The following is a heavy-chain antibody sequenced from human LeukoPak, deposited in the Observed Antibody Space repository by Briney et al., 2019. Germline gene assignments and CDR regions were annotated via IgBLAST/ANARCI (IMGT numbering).Heavy chain of an antibody. D-gene: IGHD2-15*01. Sequence: GGSLRLSCSASGFTFSSYAMHWVRQAPGKGLEYVSAISSNGGSTYYADSVKGRFTISRDNSKNTLYLQMSSLRAEDTAVYYCVKASYCSGGSCYYEFDYWGQGTLVTVSS. CDR3: VKASYCSGGSCYYEFDY. V-gene: IGHV3-64D*06. CDR2: ISSNGGST. CDR1: GFTFSSYA. J-gene: IGHJ4*02.